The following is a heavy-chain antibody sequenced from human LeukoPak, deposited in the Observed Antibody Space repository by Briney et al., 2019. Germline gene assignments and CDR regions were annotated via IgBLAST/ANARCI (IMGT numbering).Heavy chain of an antibody. V-gene: IGHV1-69*05. CDR1: GGNFNNYA. D-gene: IGHD7-27*01. J-gene: IGHJ4*02. Sequence: SVKVSCKASGGNFNNYAISWLRQAPGQGLEWMGSVIPNFGTPNYAQKFQGRATITTDKSTSTAYMELSSLRSEDTAVYYCASARLGMYFDYWGQGTLVTVSS. CDR3: ASARLGMYFDY. CDR2: VIPNFGTP.